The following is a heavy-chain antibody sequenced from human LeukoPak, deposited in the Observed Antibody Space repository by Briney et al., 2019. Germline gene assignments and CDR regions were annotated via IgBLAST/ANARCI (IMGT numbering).Heavy chain of an antibody. V-gene: IGHV4-39*01. CDR2: IYYSGST. Sequence: SETLSLTCTVSGYSISSSSYYWGWIRQPPGKGLEWIGSIYYSGSTYYNPSLKSRVTISVDTSKNQFSLKLSSVTAADTAVYYCARSSRSSGWYVRYWGQGTLVTVSS. D-gene: IGHD6-19*01. CDR1: GYSISSSSYY. CDR3: ARSSRSSGWYVRY. J-gene: IGHJ4*02.